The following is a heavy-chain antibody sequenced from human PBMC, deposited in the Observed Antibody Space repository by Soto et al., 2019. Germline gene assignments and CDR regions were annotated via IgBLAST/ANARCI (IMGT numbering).Heavy chain of an antibody. D-gene: IGHD2-15*01. CDR1: GCTISSYA. Sequence: GSLRLSGAASGCTISSYAMSWVRQAPGKGLKWVSAISGSGGSTYYADSVKGRFTISRDNSKNTLYLQMNSLRAEDTAVYYCAKSGLYGCSGGRCYIDDYWGQGTLVTVSS. CDR3: AKSGLYGCSGGRCYIDDY. J-gene: IGHJ4*02. CDR2: ISGSGGST. V-gene: IGHV3-23*01.